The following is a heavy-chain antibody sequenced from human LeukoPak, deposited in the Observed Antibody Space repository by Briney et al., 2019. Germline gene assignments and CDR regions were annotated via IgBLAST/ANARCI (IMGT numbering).Heavy chain of an antibody. V-gene: IGHV1-2*06. CDR2: INPNSGGT. Sequence: GASVKVSCQASGYTFTGYYMHWVRQAPGQGLAWMGRINPNSGGTNYAQKFQGRVTMTRDTSISTAYMELSRLRSDDTAVYYCAIIAVAGSLDYWGQGTLVTVSS. CDR3: AIIAVAGSLDY. CDR1: GYTFTGYY. D-gene: IGHD6-19*01. J-gene: IGHJ4*02.